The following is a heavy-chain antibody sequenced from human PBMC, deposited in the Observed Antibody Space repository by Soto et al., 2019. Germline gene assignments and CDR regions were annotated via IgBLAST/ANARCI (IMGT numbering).Heavy chain of an antibody. CDR3: ARDYYDSSGNNRLSLNYYYYGMDV. D-gene: IGHD3-22*01. J-gene: IGHJ6*02. Sequence: QVQLVQSGAEVKKPGASVKVSCKASGYTFTSYYMHWVRQAPGQGLEWMGIINPSGGSTSYAQKFQGRVTMTRDTSTSTVYMELSSLRSEDTAVYYCARDYYDSSGNNRLSLNYYYYGMDVWGQGTTVTVSS. CDR1: GYTFTSYY. CDR2: INPSGGST. V-gene: IGHV1-46*01.